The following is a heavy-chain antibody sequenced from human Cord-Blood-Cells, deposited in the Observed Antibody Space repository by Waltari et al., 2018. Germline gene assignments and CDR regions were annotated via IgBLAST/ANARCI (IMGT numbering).Heavy chain of an antibody. D-gene: IGHD3-10*01. CDR1: GFTFSSYG. CDR2: IWYDGSNK. V-gene: IGHV3-30*18. Sequence: QVQLVESGGGVVQPGRSLRLSCAASGFTFSSYGMHWFRQAPGKGLEWVAVIWYDGSNKDYGGSVKGRVTISIDNSRSALYLQMNRLRAEDTAMYYCAKVPVWVGDLFFDACDIWGQGTMVTVSS. J-gene: IGHJ3*02. CDR3: AKVPVWVGDLFFDACDI.